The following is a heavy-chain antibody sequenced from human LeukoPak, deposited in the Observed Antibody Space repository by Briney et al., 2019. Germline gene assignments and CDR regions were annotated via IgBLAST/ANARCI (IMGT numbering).Heavy chain of an antibody. V-gene: IGHV1-46*01. D-gene: IGHD3-22*01. Sequence: VASVKVSCKASGYTFTSYYMHWVRQAPGQGLEWMGIINPSGGSTSYAQKFQGRVTMTRDTSTSTVYMELSSLRSEDTAVYYCARAELYDSYLRNDDAFDIWGQGTMVTVSS. CDR2: INPSGGST. J-gene: IGHJ3*02. CDR1: GYTFTSYY. CDR3: ARAELYDSYLRNDDAFDI.